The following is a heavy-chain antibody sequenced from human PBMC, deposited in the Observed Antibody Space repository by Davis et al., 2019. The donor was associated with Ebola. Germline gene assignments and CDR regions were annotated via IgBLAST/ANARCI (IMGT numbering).Heavy chain of an antibody. D-gene: IGHD2-2*01. Sequence: MPSETLSLTCAVYGGSFSGYYWSWIRQPPGKGLEWIGEINHSGSTNYNPSLKSRVTISVDTSKNQFSLKLSSVTAAGTAVYYCARGKIVVVPAALYYYYYGMDVWGQGTTVTVSS. J-gene: IGHJ6*02. CDR3: ARGKIVVVPAALYYYYYGMDV. CDR2: INHSGST. V-gene: IGHV4-34*01. CDR1: GGSFSGYY.